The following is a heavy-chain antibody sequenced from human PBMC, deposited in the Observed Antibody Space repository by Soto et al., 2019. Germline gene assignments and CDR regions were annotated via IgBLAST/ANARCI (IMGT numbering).Heavy chain of an antibody. Sequence: QVQLQESGPGLVKPSQTLSLTCTVSGGSISSGDYYWSWIRQPPGKGLEWIGYIYYSGSTYYNPSLKSRVTISVDTSTNQFSLKLSSVTAADTAVYYCARAGPYSSSWYYFDYWGQGTLVTVSS. CDR2: IYYSGST. CDR1: GGSISSGDYY. CDR3: ARAGPYSSSWYYFDY. J-gene: IGHJ4*02. D-gene: IGHD6-13*01. V-gene: IGHV4-30-4*01.